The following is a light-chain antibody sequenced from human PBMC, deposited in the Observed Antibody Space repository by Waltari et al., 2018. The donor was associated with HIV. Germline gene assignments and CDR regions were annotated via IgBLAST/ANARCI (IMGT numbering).Light chain of an antibody. V-gene: IGLV2-23*02. CDR1: SSDVGSYNL. Sequence: QSALTQPASVSGSPGQSITISCPGTSSDVGSYNLVSWYQQHPGKAPKLMIYEVSKRPSGVSNRFSGYKSGNTASLTISGLQAEDEADYYCCSYAGSSTLVFGGGTKLTVL. CDR3: CSYAGSSTLV. CDR2: EVS. J-gene: IGLJ2*01.